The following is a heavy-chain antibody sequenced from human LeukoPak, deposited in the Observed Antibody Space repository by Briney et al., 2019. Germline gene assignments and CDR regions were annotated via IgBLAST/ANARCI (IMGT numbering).Heavy chain of an antibody. Sequence: PGTSLRLSCAASGFTFSSHWMSWVRQAPGKGLEWVANIKQDGSEMYYVDSVKGRFTISRDNAKSSLYLQMNSLRVEDTAVYYCARPSLYSSSWSPSDYWGQGTLVTVSS. CDR1: GFTFSSHW. V-gene: IGHV3-7*04. CDR3: ARPSLYSSSWSPSDY. J-gene: IGHJ4*02. CDR2: IKQDGSEM. D-gene: IGHD6-13*01.